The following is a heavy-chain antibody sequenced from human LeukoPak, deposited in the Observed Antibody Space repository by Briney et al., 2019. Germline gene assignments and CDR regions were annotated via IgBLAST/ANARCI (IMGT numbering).Heavy chain of an antibody. CDR3: ARAGPIDY. J-gene: IGHJ4*02. CDR1: GFIFSSKY. Sequence: GGSLRLSCAASGFIFSSKYMSWVRQAPGKGLEWVSVIYSGGSAYYAASVEGRFTISRDNSKNTVYLQMNSLRVEDTAVYYCARAGPIDYWGQGTLVTVSS. V-gene: IGHV3-53*01. CDR2: IYSGGSA.